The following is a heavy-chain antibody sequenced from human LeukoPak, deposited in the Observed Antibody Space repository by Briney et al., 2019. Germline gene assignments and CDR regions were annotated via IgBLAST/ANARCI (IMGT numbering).Heavy chain of an antibody. CDR3: AKGGSVIPSITMPHMDV. V-gene: IGHV3-23*01. Sequence: GGSLRLSCAASGFTFSSYAMSWVRQAPGKGLGWVSAICGSGGTTSSAHSVKGRFTISRDNSKNTLYLQMNSLRAEDTAVYYCAKGGSVIPSITMPHMDVWGKGTTVTVSS. CDR2: ICGSGGTT. J-gene: IGHJ6*03. CDR1: GFTFSSYA. D-gene: IGHD3-10*01.